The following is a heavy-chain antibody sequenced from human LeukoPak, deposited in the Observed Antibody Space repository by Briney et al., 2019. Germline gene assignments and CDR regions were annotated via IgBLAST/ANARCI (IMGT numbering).Heavy chain of an antibody. J-gene: IGHJ3*02. Sequence: SETLSLTCTVSGGSISSYYWSWIRQPPGKGLEWIGYIYYSGSTNYNPSLKSRVTISVDTSKNQFSLKLSPVTAADTAVYYCARGDGLWFGELLSAFDIWGQGTMVTVSS. CDR2: IYYSGST. CDR3: ARGDGLWFGELLSAFDI. CDR1: GGSISSYY. D-gene: IGHD3-10*01. V-gene: IGHV4-59*01.